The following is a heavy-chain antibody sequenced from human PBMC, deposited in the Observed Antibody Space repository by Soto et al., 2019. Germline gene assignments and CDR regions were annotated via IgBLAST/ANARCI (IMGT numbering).Heavy chain of an antibody. Sequence: QVQLVQSGAEVKKPGASVKVSCKASGYTFTSYGISWVRQAPGQGLEWMGWISAYNGNTNYAQKLQGRVTMTTDTSTSTAHMELRSLRSDDTAVYYCARELAAAGTDRYFDLWGRGTLVTVSS. CDR2: ISAYNGNT. CDR1: GYTFTSYG. V-gene: IGHV1-18*01. D-gene: IGHD6-13*01. CDR3: ARELAAAGTDRYFDL. J-gene: IGHJ2*01.